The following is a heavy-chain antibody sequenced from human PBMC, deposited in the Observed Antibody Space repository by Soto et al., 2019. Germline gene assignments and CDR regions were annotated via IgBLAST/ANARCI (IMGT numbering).Heavy chain of an antibody. D-gene: IGHD6-19*01. CDR1: GGSFSGYY. Sequence: QVQLQQWGAGLLKPSETLSLTCGVYGGSFSGYYWSWIRQPPGKGLEWIGEINHSGSIKYNPSLKSRVTISVDTSKNQFSLMLSSVTAAETAVYYCARGAGSGWDNYYYGMDVWGQGTTVTVSS. V-gene: IGHV4-34*01. CDR2: INHSGSI. J-gene: IGHJ6*02. CDR3: ARGAGSGWDNYYYGMDV.